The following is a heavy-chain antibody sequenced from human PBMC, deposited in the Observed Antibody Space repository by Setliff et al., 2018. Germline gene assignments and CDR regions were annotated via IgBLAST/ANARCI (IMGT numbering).Heavy chain of an antibody. V-gene: IGHV4-34*01. D-gene: IGHD2-2*02. J-gene: IGHJ6*02. CDR2: INHNGGT. CDR3: ARDRQYCSSTSCYTSYFYYYAMDI. Sequence: SETLSLTCAVYGGSFSGYYWSWIRQPPGRGLEWIGEINHNGGTNYNPSLKSRVTISIHTSKNQFSLKLSSVTAADTAVYYCARDRQYCSSTSCYTSYFYYYAMDIWGQGTTVTVSS. CDR1: GGSFSGYY.